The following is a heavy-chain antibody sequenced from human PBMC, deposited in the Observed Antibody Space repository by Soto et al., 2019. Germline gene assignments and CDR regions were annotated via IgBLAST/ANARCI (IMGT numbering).Heavy chain of an antibody. Sequence: GESLKISCKGSGYSFTSYWIGWVRQMPGKGLEWMGRIDPSDSYTNYSPSFQGHVTISADKSISTAYLQWSSLKASDTAMYYCARHVDWNLNYWGQGTLVTVSS. V-gene: IGHV5-10-1*01. D-gene: IGHD1-7*01. J-gene: IGHJ4*02. CDR2: IDPSDSYT. CDR1: GYSFTSYW. CDR3: ARHVDWNLNY.